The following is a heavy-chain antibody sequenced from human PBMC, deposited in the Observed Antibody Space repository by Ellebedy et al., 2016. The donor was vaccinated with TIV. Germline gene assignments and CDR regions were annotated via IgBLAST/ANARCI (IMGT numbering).Heavy chain of an antibody. J-gene: IGHJ4*02. CDR1: GYTFNSYG. Sequence: AASVTVSCKASGYTFNSYGISWVRQAPGQELEWMGWISAHNGNTNYAQKLQGRVPMTTDTSTGTAYMELRRLRSDETAVYYCARDQGDAYVWGSYLDYWGQGTLVTVSS. CDR3: ARDQGDAYVWGSYLDY. V-gene: IGHV1-18*01. D-gene: IGHD3-16*02. CDR2: ISAHNGNT.